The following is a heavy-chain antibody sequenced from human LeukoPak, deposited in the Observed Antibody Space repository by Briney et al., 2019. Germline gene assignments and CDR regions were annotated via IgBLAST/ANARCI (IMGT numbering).Heavy chain of an antibody. Sequence: SETLSLTCTVSGDSLIRYYWSWIRQPPGKGLEWIGYIYYTGSTNYNPSLKSRVTISVDTSKNQFSLKLSSVTAADTAEYYCARGLRDSSGYYEYYFDYWGQGTLVTASS. D-gene: IGHD3-22*01. J-gene: IGHJ4*02. CDR1: GDSLIRYY. V-gene: IGHV4-59*01. CDR2: IYYTGST. CDR3: ARGLRDSSGYYEYYFDY.